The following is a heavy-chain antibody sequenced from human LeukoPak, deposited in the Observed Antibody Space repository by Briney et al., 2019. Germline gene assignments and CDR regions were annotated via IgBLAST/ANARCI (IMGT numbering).Heavy chain of an antibody. D-gene: IGHD3-16*02. V-gene: IGHV3-23*01. CDR2: ISGGGTTT. CDR3: ARDRAYYDYVWGSYHLLN. CDR1: GFTFSNYA. Sequence: GGSLRLSCAASGFTFSNYAMSWVRQAPGQGLEWVLTISGGGTTTYSADSVKGRFTISRDNSKNTLYLQMNSLRAEDTAVYYCARDRAYYDYVWGSYHLLNWGQGTLVTVSS. J-gene: IGHJ4*02.